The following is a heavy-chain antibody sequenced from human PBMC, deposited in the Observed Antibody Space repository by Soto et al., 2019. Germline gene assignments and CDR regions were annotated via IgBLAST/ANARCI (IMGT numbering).Heavy chain of an antibody. CDR3: ARYCSSTSCYGGLDY. J-gene: IGHJ4*02. Sequence: SETLSLTCTVSGGSISSYDWSWIRQPPGKGLEWIGYIYYSGSTNYNPSLKSRVTISVDTSKNQFSLKLSSVTAADTAVYYCARYCSSTSCYGGLDYWGQGTLVTVSS. CDR1: GGSISSYD. D-gene: IGHD2-2*01. V-gene: IGHV4-59*01. CDR2: IYYSGST.